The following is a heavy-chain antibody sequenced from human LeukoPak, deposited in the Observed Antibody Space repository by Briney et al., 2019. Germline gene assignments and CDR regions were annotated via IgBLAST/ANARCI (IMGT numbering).Heavy chain of an antibody. CDR3: ARGQLTYYDFWSGYPTFDY. J-gene: IGHJ4*02. CDR2: ISYSGST. Sequence: PSETLSLTCTVSGGSISSYYWSWIRQPPGKGLEWIGYISYSGSTNYNPSLKSRVTISVDTSKNQFSLKLSSVTAADTAVYYCARGQLTYYDFWSGYPTFDYWGQGTLVTVSS. V-gene: IGHV4-59*12. CDR1: GGSISSYY. D-gene: IGHD3-3*01.